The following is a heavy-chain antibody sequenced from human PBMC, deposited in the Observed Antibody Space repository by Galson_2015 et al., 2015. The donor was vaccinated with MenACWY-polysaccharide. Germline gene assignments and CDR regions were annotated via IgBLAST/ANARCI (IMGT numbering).Heavy chain of an antibody. CDR1: GFTFSSYS. CDR3: ARVREPTVATWYFDY. V-gene: IGHV3-48*02. J-gene: IGHJ4*02. CDR2: LTTSGNG. Sequence: SLRLSCAGSGFTFSSYSIIWARRAPGKGLQWISYLTTSGNGYYADSVKGRFTVSRDNDKNSGFLQMNSLRDEDTGVYYCARVREPTVATWYFDYWGQGTLVTVSS. D-gene: IGHD4-23*01.